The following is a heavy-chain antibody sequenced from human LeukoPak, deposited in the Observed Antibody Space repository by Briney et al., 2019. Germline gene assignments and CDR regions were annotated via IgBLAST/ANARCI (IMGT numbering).Heavy chain of an antibody. D-gene: IGHD4-23*01. CDR1: GFTVSDNY. Sequence: GGSLRLSCAASGFTVSDNYMSWVRQAPGKGLEWVSVIYSGGSTYYADSVKGRFTISRDNSKNTLYLQMNSLRAEDTAVYYCARGYRTPIYYYYYGMDVWGQGTTVTVSS. V-gene: IGHV3-66*01. CDR2: IYSGGST. CDR3: ARGYRTPIYYYYYGMDV. J-gene: IGHJ6*02.